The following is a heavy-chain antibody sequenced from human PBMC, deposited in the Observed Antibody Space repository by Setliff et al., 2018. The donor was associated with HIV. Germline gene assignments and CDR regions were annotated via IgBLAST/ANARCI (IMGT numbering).Heavy chain of an antibody. Sequence: ETLSLTCTVSGGSISSGGYFWSWIRQHPGKGLEWIGYLYTIGGTYYNPSLKSRVTILVDTSKNQFSLRLSSVTAADTAVYYCARWGEPAQRGFDIWGQGTMVTVSS. CDR2: LYTIGGT. CDR3: ARWGEPAQRGFDI. CDR1: GGSISSGGYF. D-gene: IGHD3-16*01. J-gene: IGHJ3*02. V-gene: IGHV4-61*08.